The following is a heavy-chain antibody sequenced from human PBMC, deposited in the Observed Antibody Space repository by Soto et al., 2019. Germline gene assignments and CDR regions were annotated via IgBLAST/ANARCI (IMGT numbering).Heavy chain of an antibody. D-gene: IGHD6-13*01. CDR3: ASDAARAAAGNGWFDP. CDR2: ISAYNGNT. V-gene: IGHV1-18*01. J-gene: IGHJ5*02. CDR1: GYTFTSYG. Sequence: GASVKVSCKASGYTFTSYGISWVRQAPGQGLEWMGWISAYNGNTNYAQKLQGRVTMTTDTSTSTAYMELRSLRSDDTAVYYCASDAARAAAGNGWFDPWGQGTLVTVSS.